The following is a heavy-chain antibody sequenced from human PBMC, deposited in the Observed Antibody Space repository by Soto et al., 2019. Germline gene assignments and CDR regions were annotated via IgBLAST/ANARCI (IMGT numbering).Heavy chain of an antibody. D-gene: IGHD3-22*01. J-gene: IGHJ6*02. V-gene: IGHV4-30-4*01. Sequence: PSETLSLTCTVSGGSISSGYYYWSWIRQPPGKGLEWIGYIYYIGSTYYNPSLKSRVTISVDTSKNQFSLKLSSVTAADTAVYYCARVGGYPPTSSYGMDVWGRGTTVTVCS. CDR2: IYYIGST. CDR1: GGSISSGYYY. CDR3: ARVGGYPPTSSYGMDV.